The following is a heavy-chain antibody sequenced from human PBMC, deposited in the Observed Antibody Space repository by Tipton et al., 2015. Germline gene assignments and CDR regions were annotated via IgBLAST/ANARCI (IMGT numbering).Heavy chain of an antibody. CDR3: ARGHKNGDSPWDY. V-gene: IGHV4-34*01. Sequence: LRLSCAVYGGSLSGYYWSWIRQPPGKGLEWIGEMNHSGSTNYNPSLKSRVTISVDTSKNQFSLKVNSVTAADTAVYYCARGHKNGDSPWDYWGQGTLVTVSS. J-gene: IGHJ4*02. CDR1: GGSLSGYY. CDR2: MNHSGST. D-gene: IGHD4-17*01.